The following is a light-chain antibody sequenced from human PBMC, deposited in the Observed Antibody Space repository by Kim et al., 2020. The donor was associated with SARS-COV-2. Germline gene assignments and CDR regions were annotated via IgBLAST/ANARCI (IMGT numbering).Light chain of an antibody. CDR1: NSNIGSNT. CDR3: AAWDDSLNGRV. V-gene: IGLV1-44*01. J-gene: IGLJ3*02. Sequence: QSVLTQPPSTSGTPGQSVTISCSGSNSNIGSNTVNWYQQFPGTAPKLLIYNNYQRPSGVPDRFSGSKSGTSASLAIRGLQPEDEADYYCAAWDDSLNGRVFGGGTQLTVL. CDR2: NNY.